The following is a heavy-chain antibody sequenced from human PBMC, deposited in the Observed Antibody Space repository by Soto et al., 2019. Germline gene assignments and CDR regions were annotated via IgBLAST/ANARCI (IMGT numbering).Heavy chain of an antibody. V-gene: IGHV1-18*01. CDR3: ARTHSASYPGGFDY. D-gene: IGHD3-22*01. CDR1: GYTFTTYG. Sequence: ASVKVSCKASGYTFTTYGIGWVRQAPGQGLEWMGWVSAHSGNTNYAQNLQGRVTMTTDTSTSTAYMVLMSLTSDDTAVYYCARTHSASYPGGFDYWGQGTLVTVSS. CDR2: VSAHSGNT. J-gene: IGHJ4*02.